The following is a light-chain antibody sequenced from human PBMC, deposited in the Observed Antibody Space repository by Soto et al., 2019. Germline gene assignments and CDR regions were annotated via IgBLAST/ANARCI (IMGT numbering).Light chain of an antibody. V-gene: IGKV1-39*01. CDR2: GAS. Sequence: DIQMTPSPSSLSASVGDIVTIIFRASQSISRYLNWYQQKPGKAPKLLIYGASTLQSGVPSRFSGSGSGTDYTLTISSLQPEDFATYYCQQSYRTPTFGQGTRLEIK. J-gene: IGKJ5*01. CDR1: QSISRY. CDR3: QQSYRTPT.